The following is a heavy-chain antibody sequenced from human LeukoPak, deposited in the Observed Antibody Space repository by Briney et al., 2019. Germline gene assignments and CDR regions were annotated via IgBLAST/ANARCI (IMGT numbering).Heavy chain of an antibody. J-gene: IGHJ4*02. CDR1: GFTFNTYA. V-gene: IGHV3-30-3*01. Sequence: SGRSLRLSRAASGFTFNTYAMHWVRQAPGKGLEWVAVISYDGSNKYYADSVKGRFTISRDNARNTLYLQMNSLRAEDTAVYYCAREDSSSYYFDYWGQGTLVTVSS. CDR3: AREDSSSYYFDY. D-gene: IGHD6-6*01. CDR2: ISYDGSNK.